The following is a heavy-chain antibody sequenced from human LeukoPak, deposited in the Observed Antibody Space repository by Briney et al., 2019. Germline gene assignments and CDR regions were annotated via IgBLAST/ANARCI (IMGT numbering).Heavy chain of an antibody. CDR2: ISSSGSTI. D-gene: IGHD5-18*01. CDR3: ARGSQPTKPYYYYTDV. Sequence: GGSLRLSCAASGFTFSDYYMSWIRQAPGKGLEWVSYISSSGSTIYYADPVKGRFTISRDNAKNSLYLQMNSLRAEDTAVYYCARGSQPTKPYYYYTDVWGKGTTVTVSS. J-gene: IGHJ6*03. CDR1: GFTFSDYY. V-gene: IGHV3-11*04.